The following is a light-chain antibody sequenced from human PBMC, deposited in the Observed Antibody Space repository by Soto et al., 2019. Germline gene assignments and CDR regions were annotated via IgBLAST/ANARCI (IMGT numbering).Light chain of an antibody. CDR2: DVS. CDR1: SSDVGGYNY. CDR3: SSYTSSSTLVV. V-gene: IGLV2-14*01. Sequence: QSALTQPASVSGSPGQSITISCTGTSSDVGGYNYVYWYQQHPRKAPKLMIYDVSNRPSGVSNRFSGSKSGNTASLTISGLQAEDDADYYCSSYTSSSTLVVFGGGTKLTVL. J-gene: IGLJ2*01.